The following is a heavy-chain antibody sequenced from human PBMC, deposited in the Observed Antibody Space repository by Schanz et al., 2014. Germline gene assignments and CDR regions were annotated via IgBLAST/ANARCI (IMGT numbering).Heavy chain of an antibody. V-gene: IGHV3-33*08. CDR1: EFTFSSYG. D-gene: IGHD4-17*01. J-gene: IGHJ4*02. CDR3: ARPRFDYGEVDY. CDR2: IWNNGVTK. Sequence: VQLVESGGGLVKPGGSLRLSCEASEFTFSSYGMHWVRQAPGKGLEWVAVIWNNGVTKYYADSVRGRFTISRDRFQNTLYLRMSSLRAEDTAVYYCARPRFDYGEVDYWGQGTLVTVSS.